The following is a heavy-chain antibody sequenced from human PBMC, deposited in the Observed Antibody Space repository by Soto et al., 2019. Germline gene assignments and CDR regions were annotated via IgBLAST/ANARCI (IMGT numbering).Heavy chain of an antibody. J-gene: IGHJ4*02. V-gene: IGHV4-61*01. CDR3: ASGIYFDY. D-gene: IGHD1-26*01. CDR2: IYYSGST. Sequence: QVQLRESGPGLVKPSETLSLTCTVSGGSVSSGSYYWSWIRQPPGKGLEWIGYIYYSGSTNYNPSLKSRVTISVDTSKNQFSLKLSSVTAADTAVYYCASGIYFDYWGQGTLVTVSS. CDR1: GGSVSSGSYY.